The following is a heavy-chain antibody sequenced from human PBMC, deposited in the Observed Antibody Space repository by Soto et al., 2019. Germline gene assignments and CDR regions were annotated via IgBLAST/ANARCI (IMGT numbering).Heavy chain of an antibody. CDR1: GGSISSRGYY. CDR3: ARENRGYSGYDWRIDY. D-gene: IGHD5-12*01. V-gene: IGHV4-61*08. J-gene: IGHJ4*02. Sequence: SETLSLTCTVSGGSISSRGYYWGWIRQPPGKGLEWIGYIYYSGSTNYNPSLKSRVTISVDTSKNQFSLKLSSVTAADTAVYYCARENRGYSGYDWRIDYWGQGTLVTVSS. CDR2: IYYSGST.